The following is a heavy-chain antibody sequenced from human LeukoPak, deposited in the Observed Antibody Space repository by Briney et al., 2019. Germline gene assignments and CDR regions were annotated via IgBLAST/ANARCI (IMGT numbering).Heavy chain of an antibody. CDR1: GGSISSSSYY. Sequence: SETLSLTCTVSGGSISSSSYYWGWIRQPPGKGLEWIGSIYYSGSTYYNPSLKSRVTISVDTSKNQFSLKLSSVTAADTAVYYCAREGSGSYTVAFDYWGQGTLVTVSS. J-gene: IGHJ4*02. V-gene: IGHV4-39*07. D-gene: IGHD1-26*01. CDR2: IYYSGST. CDR3: AREGSGSYTVAFDY.